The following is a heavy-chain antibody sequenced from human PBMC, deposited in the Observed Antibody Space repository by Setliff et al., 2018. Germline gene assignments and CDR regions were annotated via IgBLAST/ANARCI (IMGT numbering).Heavy chain of an antibody. CDR2: INPKTGGT. CDR3: ARSDHLVVDGFDV. Sequence: ASVKVSCKTSGYAFTDNYIHWVRQAHGQGLEWMGWINPKTGGTNLAQKFQGWVSMTRDTSITTAYMELSRLTSDDMAVYFCARSDHLVVDGFDVWGQGTMVTVSS. J-gene: IGHJ3*01. D-gene: IGHD3-16*01. V-gene: IGHV1-2*04. CDR1: GYAFTDNY.